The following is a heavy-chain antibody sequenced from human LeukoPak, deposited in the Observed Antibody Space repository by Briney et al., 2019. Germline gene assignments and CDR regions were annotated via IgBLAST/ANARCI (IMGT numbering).Heavy chain of an antibody. V-gene: IGHV3-30*01. J-gene: IGHJ5*01. Sequence: GGFLRLSCAASGFTFSRYAMHWVRQAPGKGLEWVAVTSPDGNEKYYADSVKGRFTISRDNSKNTVFLQMNSLSTEDTAVYSCFTGSAYYYDSWGQGTLVTVSS. D-gene: IGHD3-22*01. CDR2: TSPDGNEK. CDR3: FTGSAYYYDS. CDR1: GFTFSRYA.